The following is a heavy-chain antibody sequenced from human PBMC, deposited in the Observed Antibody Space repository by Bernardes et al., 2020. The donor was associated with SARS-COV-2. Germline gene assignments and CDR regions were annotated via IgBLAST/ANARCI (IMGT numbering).Heavy chain of an antibody. CDR2: ISWNSGSI. D-gene: IGHD3-10*01. J-gene: IGHJ6*02. Sequence: GGSLRLSCAASGFTFDDYAMHWVRQAPGKGLEWVSGISWNSGSIGYADSVKGRFTISRDNAKNSLYLQMNSLRAEDTALYYCASITMVRGADYGMDVWGQGTTVTVSS. V-gene: IGHV3-9*01. CDR3: ASITMVRGADYGMDV. CDR1: GFTFDDYA.